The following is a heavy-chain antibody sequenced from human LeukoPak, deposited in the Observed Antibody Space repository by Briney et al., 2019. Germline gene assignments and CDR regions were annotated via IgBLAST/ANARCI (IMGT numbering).Heavy chain of an antibody. V-gene: IGHV4-4*07. D-gene: IGHD3-22*01. J-gene: IGHJ4*02. CDR2: IYTSGST. CDR1: GGSISSYY. Sequence: PSETLSLTCTVSGGSISSYYWSWIRQPAGKGLEWIGRIYTSGSTNYNPSLKSRVTMSVDTSKNQFSLKLRSVTAVDTAIYYCARWGHFDTSGYFVADYWGQGTLITVSS. CDR3: ARWGHFDTSGYFVADY.